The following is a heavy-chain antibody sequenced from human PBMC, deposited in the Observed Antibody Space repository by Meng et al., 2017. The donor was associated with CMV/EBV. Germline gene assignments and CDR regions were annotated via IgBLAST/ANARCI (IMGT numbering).Heavy chain of an antibody. J-gene: IGHJ4*02. CDR2: TYYRSKWYN. D-gene: IGHD5-18*01. Sequence: SQTPSLTGAISGDSVSSNSAAWNWIRQSPSRGLEWLGRTYYRSKWYNDYAVSVKSRITINPDTSKNQFTMQLNSVTPEATAVYYCARGGGDTAMVDYWGQGTLVTVSS. V-gene: IGHV6-1*01. CDR3: ARGGGDTAMVDY. CDR1: GDSVSSNSAA.